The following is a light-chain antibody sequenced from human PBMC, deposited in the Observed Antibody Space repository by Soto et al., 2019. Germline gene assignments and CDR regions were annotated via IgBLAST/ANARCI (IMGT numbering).Light chain of an antibody. CDR2: DAS. Sequence: EIVLTQSPATLSLSPWERATLSCRASQSVSSYLAWYQQKPGQAPRLLIYDASNRATGIPARFSGSGSGTDFTLTISSLEPEDFAVYYCQQRSNWPLFGQGTKLEIK. CDR1: QSVSSY. J-gene: IGKJ2*01. CDR3: QQRSNWPL. V-gene: IGKV3-11*01.